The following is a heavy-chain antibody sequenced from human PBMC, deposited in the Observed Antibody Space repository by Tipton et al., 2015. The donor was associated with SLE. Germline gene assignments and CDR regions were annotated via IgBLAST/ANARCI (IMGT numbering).Heavy chain of an antibody. J-gene: IGHJ4*02. CDR2: IYYSGTT. CDR3: ARRQLVAGYFEY. D-gene: IGHD6-6*01. Sequence: TLSLTCTVSGGSISSRGSYWSWIRQHPGKGLEWIGYIYYSGTTYYNPSLKSRLTISLDTSKNQFSLKVTSVTAADTAVYYCARRQLVAGYFEYWGQGTLVTVSS. V-gene: IGHV4-31*03. CDR1: GGSISSRGSY.